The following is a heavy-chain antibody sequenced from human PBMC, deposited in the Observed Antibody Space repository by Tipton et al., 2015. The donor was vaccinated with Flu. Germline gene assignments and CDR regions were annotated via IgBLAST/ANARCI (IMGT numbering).Heavy chain of an antibody. CDR1: GYTFTGYY. CDR2: INPSGGST. D-gene: IGHD6-19*01. V-gene: IGHV1-46*01. Sequence: QVQLVQSGAEVKKPGTSVKVSCKASGYTFTGYYIVWVRQAPGQGLEWMGIINPSGGSTSYAQKFQGRVTMTRDTSTNTVYMELSSLRSEDTAVYYCARDALPTGSSGWPDYWGQGTLVTVSS. J-gene: IGHJ4*02. CDR3: ARDALPTGSSGWPDY.